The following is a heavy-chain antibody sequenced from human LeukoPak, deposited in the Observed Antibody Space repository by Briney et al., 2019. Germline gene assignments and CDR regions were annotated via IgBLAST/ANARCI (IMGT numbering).Heavy chain of an antibody. V-gene: IGHV4-61*02. Sequence: SETLSLTCTVSGSSISSGSYYWSWIRQPAGKGLEWIGRIYTSGGTNYNPSLKSRVTISVDTSKNQFSLKLSSVTAADTAVYYCASGGVVPATYYYYYYMDVWGKGTTVTVSS. CDR1: GSSISSGSYY. CDR2: IYTSGGT. J-gene: IGHJ6*03. D-gene: IGHD2-2*01. CDR3: ASGGVVPATYYYYYYMDV.